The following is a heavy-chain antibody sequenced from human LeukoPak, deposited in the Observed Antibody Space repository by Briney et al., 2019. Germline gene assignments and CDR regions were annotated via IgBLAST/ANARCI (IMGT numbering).Heavy chain of an antibody. D-gene: IGHD5-18*01. Sequence: GGSLRLSCAASGFTFSSYAMSWVRQAPGKGLEWVSAISGSGGSTYYADSVKGRFTISRDNSKNTLYLQMNSPRAEDTAVYYCARSPDSGYSYGYTEFDYWGQGTLVTVSS. CDR3: ARSPDSGYSYGYTEFDY. J-gene: IGHJ4*02. V-gene: IGHV3-23*01. CDR2: ISGSGGST. CDR1: GFTFSSYA.